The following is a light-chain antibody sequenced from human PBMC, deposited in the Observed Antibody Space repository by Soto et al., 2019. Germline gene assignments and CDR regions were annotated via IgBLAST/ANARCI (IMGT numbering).Light chain of an antibody. CDR3: QSYDSSPL. V-gene: IGLV1-40*01. Sequence: QSVLTQPPSVSGAPGQRVTISCTGRSSNIGAGYDVHWYQQLPGTAPKLLIYGNSNRPSGVPDRFSGSKSGTSASLAITGLQAEDEADYYCQSYDSSPLFGGGTKLTVL. J-gene: IGLJ2*01. CDR1: SSNIGAGYD. CDR2: GNS.